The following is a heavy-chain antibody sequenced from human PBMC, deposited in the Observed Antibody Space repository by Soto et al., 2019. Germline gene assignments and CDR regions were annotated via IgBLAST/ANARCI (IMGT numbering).Heavy chain of an antibody. CDR1: GFTFSSYA. CDR2: ISGSGGKT. D-gene: IGHD6-13*01. CDR3: AVGRVAATPYHYYSGMDV. Sequence: SGGSLRLSCEASGFTFSSYAMNWVRQAPGKGLEWVSVISGSGGKTFYADSVKGRFTISRDNSKNTLYLQMNSLRAEDTAVYYCAVGRVAATPYHYYSGMDVWGQGTTVTVSS. V-gene: IGHV3-23*01. J-gene: IGHJ6*02.